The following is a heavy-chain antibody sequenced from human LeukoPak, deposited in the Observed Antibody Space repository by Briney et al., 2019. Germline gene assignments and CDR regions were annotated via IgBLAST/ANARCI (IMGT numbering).Heavy chain of an antibody. CDR3: ASPRVRYCSGGSCPFDY. CDR2: IYHSGST. CDR1: GYSISSGYY. Sequence: KPSETLSLTCTVSGYSISSGYYWGWIRQPPGKGLEWIGSIYHSGSTYYNPSLKSRVTISVDTSKNQFSLKLSSVTAADTAVYYCASPRVRYCSGGSCPFDYWGQGTLVTVSS. V-gene: IGHV4-38-2*02. D-gene: IGHD2-15*01. J-gene: IGHJ4*02.